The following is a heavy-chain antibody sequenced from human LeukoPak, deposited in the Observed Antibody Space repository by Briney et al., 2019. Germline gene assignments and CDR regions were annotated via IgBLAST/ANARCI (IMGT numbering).Heavy chain of an antibody. V-gene: IGHV3-21*04. Sequence: GGSLRLSCAASGFTFSSYTMNWVRQAPGKGLEWVSSITSSSSYIYYADSVKGRFTISRHNAKNTLYLQMNSLSAEDTAVYYCAKNGDRGAYCSGGTCYPYYYHYMDVWGKGTTVTISS. J-gene: IGHJ6*03. CDR3: AKNGDRGAYCSGGTCYPYYYHYMDV. CDR2: ITSSSSYI. CDR1: GFTFSSYT. D-gene: IGHD2-15*01.